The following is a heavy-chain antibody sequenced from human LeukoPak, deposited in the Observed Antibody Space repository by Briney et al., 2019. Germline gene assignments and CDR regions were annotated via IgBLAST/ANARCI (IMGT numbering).Heavy chain of an antibody. CDR1: RFTFSSYG. J-gene: IGHJ5*02. Sequence: PGGSLRLSCAASRFTFSSYGMSWVRQAPGKGLEWVSNISGSGSGGSTYYADSVKGRFTISRDNSKNTLYLQMNSLRAEDTAVYYCARITMSRFDPWGQGTLVTVS. CDR3: ARITMSRFDP. CDR2: ISGSGSGGST. D-gene: IGHD3-10*02. V-gene: IGHV3-23*01.